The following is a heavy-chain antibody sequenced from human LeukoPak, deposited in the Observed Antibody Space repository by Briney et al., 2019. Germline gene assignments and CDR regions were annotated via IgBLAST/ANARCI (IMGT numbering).Heavy chain of an antibody. Sequence: GGSLRLSCTASGFTFSTYWMHWVRQAPGKGLVWVSLINSDGSYTDFADSVKGRFTISRDNAQSTLYLQMNSLRVGDTAVYYCATELRESGASSRNAFDIWGQGTVVSVSS. V-gene: IGHV3-74*01. D-gene: IGHD2-15*01. J-gene: IGHJ3*02. CDR3: ATELRESGASSRNAFDI. CDR1: GFTFSTYW. CDR2: INSDGSYT.